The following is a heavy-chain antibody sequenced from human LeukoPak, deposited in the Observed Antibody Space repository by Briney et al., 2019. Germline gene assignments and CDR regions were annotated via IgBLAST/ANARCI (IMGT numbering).Heavy chain of an antibody. CDR2: IYSGGST. D-gene: IGHD6-19*01. V-gene: IGHV3-66*01. CDR3: ARGPRIVVAEKDFDY. Sequence: PGGSLRLSCAASGFTVSSNYMSWARQAPGKGLEWVSVIYSGGSTNYADSVKGRFTISRDNSKNTVYLQMNSLRAEDTAVYYCARGPRIVVAEKDFDYWGQGTLVTVSS. CDR1: GFTVSSNY. J-gene: IGHJ4*02.